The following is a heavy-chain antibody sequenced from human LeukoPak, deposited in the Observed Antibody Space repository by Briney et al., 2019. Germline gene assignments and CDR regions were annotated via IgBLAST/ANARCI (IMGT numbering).Heavy chain of an antibody. J-gene: IGHJ4*02. CDR3: TTRGGSFSIFDY. V-gene: IGHV3-15*01. CDR1: GFTFSDAW. Sequence: GGSLRLSCAASGFTFSDAWMSWVRQAPGKGLEWVGRIKSKTDGGTTDYAAPVKGRFAIPRDDSKNTLYLQMNSLKTEDTAVYYCTTRGGSFSIFDYWGQGTLVTVSS. D-gene: IGHD1-26*01. CDR2: IKSKTDGGTT.